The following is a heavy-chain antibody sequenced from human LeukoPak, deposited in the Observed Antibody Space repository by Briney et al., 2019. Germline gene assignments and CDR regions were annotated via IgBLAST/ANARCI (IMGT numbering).Heavy chain of an antibody. CDR3: ARDTTYCGGDCYSLFDY. CDR2: IYHSGST. CDR1: GGSISSSNW. Sequence: PSGTLSLTCAVSGGSISSSNWWSWVRQPPGKGLEWIGEIYHSGSTNYNPSLKSRVTISVDKSKNQFSLKLSSVTAADTAVYYCARDTTYCGGDCYSLFDYWGQGTLVTVSS. V-gene: IGHV4-4*02. D-gene: IGHD2-21*02. J-gene: IGHJ4*02.